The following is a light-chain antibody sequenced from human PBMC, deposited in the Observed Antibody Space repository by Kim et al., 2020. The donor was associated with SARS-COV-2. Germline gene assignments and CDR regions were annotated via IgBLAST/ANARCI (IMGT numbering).Light chain of an antibody. CDR2: EVS. J-gene: IGLJ3*02. CDR1: SSDVGSYDL. Sequence: GQSITISCTGTSSDVGSYDLVSWYQQHPGKAPKLIIYEVSKRPSGVSDRFSGSKSGTTASLTISGLQAEDEADYYCCSYAGSTTSVFGGGTQLTVL. CDR3: CSYAGSTTSV. V-gene: IGLV2-23*02.